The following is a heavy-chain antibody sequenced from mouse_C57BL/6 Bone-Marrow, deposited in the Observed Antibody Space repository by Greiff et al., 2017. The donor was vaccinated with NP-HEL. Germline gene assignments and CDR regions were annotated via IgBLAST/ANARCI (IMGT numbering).Heavy chain of an antibody. V-gene: IGHV5-6*01. J-gene: IGHJ2*01. CDR3: ARLDWEDY. Sequence: EVQGVESGGDLVKPGGSLKLSCAASGFTFSSYGMSWVRQTPDKRLEWVATISSGGSYTYYPDSVKGRFTISRDNAKNTLYLQMSSLKSEDTAMYYCARLDWEDYWGQGTTLTVSS. D-gene: IGHD4-1*01. CDR2: ISSGGSYT. CDR1: GFTFSSYG.